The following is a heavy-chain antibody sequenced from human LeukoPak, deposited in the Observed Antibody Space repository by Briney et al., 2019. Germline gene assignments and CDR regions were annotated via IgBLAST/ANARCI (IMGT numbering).Heavy chain of an antibody. CDR1: GVSINSGDYY. Sequence: SQTLSLTCTVSGVSINSGDYYWSWIRRPPGKGLEWIGYIYYSGSTYYNPSLQSRVTISLDTSKNHFSLTLNSVTAADTAVYYCARDFRGGTGGLDHWGQGTLVTVSS. CDR3: ARDFRGGTGGLDH. CDR2: IYYSGST. V-gene: IGHV4-30-4*01. D-gene: IGHD3/OR15-3a*01. J-gene: IGHJ4*02.